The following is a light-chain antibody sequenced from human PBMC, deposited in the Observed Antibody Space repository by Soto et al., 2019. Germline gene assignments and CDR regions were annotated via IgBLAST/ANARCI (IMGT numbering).Light chain of an antibody. V-gene: IGKV1-27*01. CDR3: QKYNSAPLT. Sequence: DIQMTQSPSSLSASLGDRVTITCRASQGIGVYLAWFQQKPGKVPKLLIYDASAWQSGVPSRFSGSGSGTDFTLTISSLQPEDFATYYCQKYNSAPLTFGGGTKVEIK. CDR1: QGIGVY. J-gene: IGKJ4*01. CDR2: DAS.